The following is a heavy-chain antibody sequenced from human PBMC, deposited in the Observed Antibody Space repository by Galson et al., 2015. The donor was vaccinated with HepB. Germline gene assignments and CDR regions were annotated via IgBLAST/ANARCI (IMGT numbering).Heavy chain of an antibody. V-gene: IGHV1-69*13. CDR2: IIPIFGTA. D-gene: IGHD2-15*01. J-gene: IGHJ5*02. Sequence: SVKVSCKASGGTFSSYAISWVRQAPGQGLEWMGGIIPIFGTANYAQKFQGRVTITADESTSTAYMELSSLRSEDTAVYYCARGSEYSLLLRREKWFDPWGQGTLVTVSS. CDR3: ARGSEYSLLLRREKWFDP. CDR1: GGTFSSYA.